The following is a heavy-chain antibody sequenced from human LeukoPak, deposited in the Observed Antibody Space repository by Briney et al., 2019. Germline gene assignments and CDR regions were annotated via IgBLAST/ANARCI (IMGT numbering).Heavy chain of an antibody. CDR1: GFTFSSYG. J-gene: IGHJ6*02. Sequence: PGGSLRLSCAASGFTFSSYGMHWVRQAPGKGLEWVAVIWYDGSNKYYADSVKGRFTISRDNSKNTLYLQMNSLRAEDTAVYYCARGKGIVVVPAEKNYGMDVWGQGTTVTVSS. V-gene: IGHV3-33*01. CDR2: IWYDGSNK. D-gene: IGHD2-2*01. CDR3: ARGKGIVVVPAEKNYGMDV.